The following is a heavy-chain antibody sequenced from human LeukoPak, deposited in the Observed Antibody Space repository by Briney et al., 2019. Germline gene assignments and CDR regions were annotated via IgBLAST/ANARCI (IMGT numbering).Heavy chain of an antibody. CDR3: ARVTITGTFDP. Sequence: GGSLRLSCAASGFTFSDYYMSWIRQAPGKGLEWVSYISSSGSTIYYADSVKGRFTISRDNAKNSLYLQMNSLRAEDTAVYHCARVTITGTFDPWGQGTLVTVSS. CDR2: ISSSGSTI. CDR1: GFTFSDYY. J-gene: IGHJ5*02. V-gene: IGHV3-11*01. D-gene: IGHD1-7*01.